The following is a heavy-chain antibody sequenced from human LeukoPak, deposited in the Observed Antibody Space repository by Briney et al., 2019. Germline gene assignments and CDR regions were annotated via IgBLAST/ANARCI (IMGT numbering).Heavy chain of an antibody. CDR2: ITWDSGSI. D-gene: IGHD3-16*01. V-gene: IGHV3-9*01. Sequence: PGGSLRLSCAVSGFTFDDYAMHWVRQAPGKGLEWVSGITWDSGSIAYADSVKGRFTISRDNAKNSLYLQMNSLRAEDTALYYCTKSRGIYNWFDPWGQGTLVTVSS. J-gene: IGHJ5*02. CDR3: TKSRGIYNWFDP. CDR1: GFTFDDYA.